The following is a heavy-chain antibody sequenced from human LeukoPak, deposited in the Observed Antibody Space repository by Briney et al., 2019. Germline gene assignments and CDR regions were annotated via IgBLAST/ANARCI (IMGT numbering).Heavy chain of an antibody. CDR2: ISSSSSYI. CDR3: SSYYYDSSGSGPLDY. CDR1: GFTFSSYS. Sequence: TGGSLRLSCAASGFTFSSYSMNWVRQAPGKGLEWGSSISSSSSYIYYADSVKGRFTISRDNAKNSLYLQMNSLRAEDTAVYYCSSYYYDSSGSGPLDYWGQGILVTVSS. D-gene: IGHD3-22*01. J-gene: IGHJ4*02. V-gene: IGHV3-21*01.